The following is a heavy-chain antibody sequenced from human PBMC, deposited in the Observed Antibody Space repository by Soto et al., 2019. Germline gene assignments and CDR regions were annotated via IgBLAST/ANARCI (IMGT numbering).Heavy chain of an antibody. Sequence: SETLSLTCTVSGGSISSYYWSWIRQPPGKGLEWIGYIYYSGSTNYNPSLKSRVTISVDTSKNQFSLKLSSVTAADTAVYYCARHLISYGDYYAFDIWGQGTMVTVSS. CDR2: IYYSGST. J-gene: IGHJ3*02. V-gene: IGHV4-59*08. CDR3: ARHLISYGDYYAFDI. D-gene: IGHD4-17*01. CDR1: GGSISSYY.